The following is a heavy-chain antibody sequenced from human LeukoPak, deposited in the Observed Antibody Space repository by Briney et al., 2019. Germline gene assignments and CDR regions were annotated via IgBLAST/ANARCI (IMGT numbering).Heavy chain of an antibody. J-gene: IGHJ4*02. CDR2: VSGSSGST. CDR1: GFTFSSYA. Sequence: PGGSLRLSCAASGFTFSSYAMSWVRQAPGKGLEWVSGVSGSSGSTYYADSVKGRFTISRDNSKNTLYLQMNSLRAEDTAVYYCAKEGWQGIQLWFDLDYWGQGTLVTVSS. CDR3: AKEGWQGIQLWFDLDY. D-gene: IGHD5-18*01. V-gene: IGHV3-23*01.